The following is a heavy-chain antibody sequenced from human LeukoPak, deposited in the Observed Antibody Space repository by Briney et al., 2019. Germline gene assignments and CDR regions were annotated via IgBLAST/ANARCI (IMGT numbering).Heavy chain of an antibody. CDR2: ISSNGGST. D-gene: IGHD3-16*01. Sequence: GRSLRLSCAASGFTFSSYGMHWVRQAPGKGLEYVSAISSNGGSTYYADSVKGRFTISRDNSKNTLYLQMSSLRAEDTAVYYCVKDSGYTFGGAQVYWGQGTLVTVSS. CDR3: VKDSGYTFGGAQVY. CDR1: GFTFSSYG. J-gene: IGHJ4*02. V-gene: IGHV3-64D*06.